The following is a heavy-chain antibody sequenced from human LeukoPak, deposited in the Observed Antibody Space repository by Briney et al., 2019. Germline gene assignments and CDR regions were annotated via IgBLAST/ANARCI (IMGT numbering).Heavy chain of an antibody. CDR3: ARRPYKYYDILTGKYRSEFDS. J-gene: IGHJ4*02. CDR1: GGSISNFY. CDR2: IYYSGST. Sequence: PSETLSLTCTVSGGSISNFYWTWIRQPPGKGLEWIGYIYYSGSTNYNPSLKSRVTISVDTSKNQFSLRLRSVTAADTAVYYCARRPYKYYDILTGKYRSEFDSWGQGTLVTVSS. D-gene: IGHD3-9*01. V-gene: IGHV4-59*01.